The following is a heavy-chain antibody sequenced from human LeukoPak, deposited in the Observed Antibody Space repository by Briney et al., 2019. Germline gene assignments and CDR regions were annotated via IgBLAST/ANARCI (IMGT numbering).Heavy chain of an antibody. J-gene: IGHJ4*02. CDR2: ISSSSSYI. CDR3: ATGRDDSSGYRHDIDY. CDR1: GFTFSSYS. V-gene: IGHV3-21*01. D-gene: IGHD3-22*01. Sequence: GGSLRLSCAASGFTFSSYSMNWVRQAPGKGLEWVSSISSSSSYIYYADSVKGRFTISRDNAKNSLHLQMNNLRAEDTAVYYCATGRDDSSGYRHDIDYWGQGTLVTVSS.